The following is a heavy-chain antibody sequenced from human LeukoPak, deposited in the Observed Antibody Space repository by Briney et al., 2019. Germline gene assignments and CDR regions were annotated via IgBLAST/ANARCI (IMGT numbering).Heavy chain of an antibody. V-gene: IGHV4-34*01. D-gene: IGHD1-26*01. J-gene: IGHJ5*02. Sequence: SETLSLTCAVYGGSFSGYYWSWIRQPPGKGLEWIGEINHSGSTNYNPSLKSRVTISVHTSKNQLSLKLSSLTAADTAVYYCARHEYSGSYYGLSWFDPWGQGTLVTVSS. CDR3: ARHEYSGSYYGLSWFDP. CDR2: INHSGST. CDR1: GGSFSGYY.